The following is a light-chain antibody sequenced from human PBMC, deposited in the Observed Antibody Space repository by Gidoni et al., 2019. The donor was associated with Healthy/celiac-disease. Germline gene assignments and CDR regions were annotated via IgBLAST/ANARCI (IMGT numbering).Light chain of an antibody. V-gene: IGKV3-20*01. Sequence: EIVLTQSPGTLSLSPWERATLSCRASQSVSSSYLAWYQQKPGQAPRLLIYGASSRATGIPDRFSGSGSGTDFTLTIIRLEPEDFAVDYCQQYGSSPWTFGQGTKVEIK. J-gene: IGKJ1*01. CDR1: QSVSSSY. CDR2: GAS. CDR3: QQYGSSPWT.